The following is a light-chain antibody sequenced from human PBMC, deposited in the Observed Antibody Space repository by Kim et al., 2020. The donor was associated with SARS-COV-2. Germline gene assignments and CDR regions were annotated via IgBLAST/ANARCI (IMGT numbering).Light chain of an antibody. CDR2: AAS. CDR1: QDITNY. V-gene: IGKV1-16*02. CDR3: QQYHSYPRT. J-gene: IGKJ2*01. Sequence: DIRMTQSPSSLSASVGDRVTIVCRASQDITNYLAWFQQKPGRAPKSLIYAASRLQSGVPSKFSGSGSGTDFTLTINSLQPEDFATYFCQQYHSYPRTFGQETKLEI.